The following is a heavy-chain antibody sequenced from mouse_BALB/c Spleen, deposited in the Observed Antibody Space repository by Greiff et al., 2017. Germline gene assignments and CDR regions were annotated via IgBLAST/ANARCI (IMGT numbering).Heavy chain of an antibody. CDR3: ARSGDGYLDY. V-gene: IGHV5-17*02. J-gene: IGHJ2*01. CDR2: ISSGSSTI. Sequence: DVMLVESGGGLVQPGGSRKLSCAASGFTFSSFGMHWVRQAPEKGLEWVAYISSGSSTIYYADTVKGRFTISRDNPKNTLFLQMTSLRSEDTAMYYCARSGDGYLDYWGQGTTLTVSS. CDR1: GFTFSSFG. D-gene: IGHD2-3*01.